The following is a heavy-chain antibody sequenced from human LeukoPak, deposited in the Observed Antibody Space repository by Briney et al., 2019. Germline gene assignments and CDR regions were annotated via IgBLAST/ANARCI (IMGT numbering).Heavy chain of an antibody. CDR2: ISAYNGNT. D-gene: IGHD3-3*01. CDR3: ARGPRITIFGVVSGFDP. CDR1: GYTFTSYG. V-gene: IGHV1-18*01. J-gene: IGHJ5*02. Sequence: ASVEVSCKASGYTFTSYGISWVRQAPGQGLEWMGWISAYNGNTNYAQKLQGRVTMTTDTSTSTAYMELRSLRSDDTAVYYCARGPRITIFGVVSGFDPWGQGTLVTVSS.